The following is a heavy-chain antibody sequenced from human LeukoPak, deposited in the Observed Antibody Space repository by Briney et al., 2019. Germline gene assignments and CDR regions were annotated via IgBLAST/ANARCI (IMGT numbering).Heavy chain of an antibody. CDR1: GRSFSGYD. Sequence: SETLSLTCAVYGRSFSGYDWTWIRQPPGKGLEWIGQINHSGSPKYNPSLKSRVTISVDMSKNQISLKLNCVTAADTALYYCARLGPYDIVTDVAFDVWGQGTMVTVSS. CDR2: INHSGSP. V-gene: IGHV4-34*01. J-gene: IGHJ3*01. CDR3: ARLGPYDIVTDVAFDV. D-gene: IGHD3-9*01.